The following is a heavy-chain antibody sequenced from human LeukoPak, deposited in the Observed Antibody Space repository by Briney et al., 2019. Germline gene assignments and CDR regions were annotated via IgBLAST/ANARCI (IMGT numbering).Heavy chain of an antibody. D-gene: IGHD6-13*01. CDR2: INAGNGDT. V-gene: IGHV1-3*01. J-gene: IGHJ4*02. Sequence: ASVTVSCTASGYTFTSYVVHWVRQTPGQRLEWMGWINAGNGDTKYSQSFQGRVTITRDASASTAYMELRSLRSDDTAVYYCARASTEGIAAAGTGSFDYWGQGTLVTVSS. CDR3: ARASTEGIAAAGTGSFDY. CDR1: GYTFTSYV.